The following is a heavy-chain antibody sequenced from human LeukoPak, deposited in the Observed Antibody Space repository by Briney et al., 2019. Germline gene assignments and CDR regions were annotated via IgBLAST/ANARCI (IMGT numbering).Heavy chain of an antibody. CDR1: GASISSFF. CDR2: IYKSENT. Sequence: SETLSLTCAVSGASISSFFCNWVRQPPGKGLEWIGYIYKSENTNYNPSLKSRVTISGDTSKNEFSLKLSSVTAADTAVYYCARVEDYGGNALNGMDVWGQGTTVTVSS. D-gene: IGHD4-23*01. J-gene: IGHJ6*02. CDR3: ARVEDYGGNALNGMDV. V-gene: IGHV4-59*12.